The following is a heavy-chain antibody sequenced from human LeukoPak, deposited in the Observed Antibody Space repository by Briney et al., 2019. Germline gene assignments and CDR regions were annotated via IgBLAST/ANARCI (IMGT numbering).Heavy chain of an antibody. CDR2: IQYDGSNK. V-gene: IGHV3-30*02. CDR1: GFTFSSFG. J-gene: IGHJ4*02. CDR3: AKDGGSFSFDY. Sequence: GGSLRLSCAASGFTFSSFGMHWVRQAPGKGLEWVTFIQYDGSNKYYADSVKGRFTISRDTSKNTRYLQMNNLRAEDTAVYYCAKDGGSFSFDYWGQGIMVTVSS. D-gene: IGHD1-26*01.